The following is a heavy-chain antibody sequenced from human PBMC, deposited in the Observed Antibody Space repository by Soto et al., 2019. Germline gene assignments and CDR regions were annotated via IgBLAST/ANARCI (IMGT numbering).Heavy chain of an antibody. CDR2: VYSGGST. CDR3: AREGSSSPYGMDV. Sequence: SLRLSCAASGFTFSSYAMSWVRQAPGKGLEWVSVVYSGGSTYYADSVKGRFTISRDNSKNTLYLQMNSLRAEDTAVYYCAREGSSSPYGMDVWGQGTTVTVSS. D-gene: IGHD6-13*01. V-gene: IGHV3-66*01. CDR1: GFTFSSYA. J-gene: IGHJ6*02.